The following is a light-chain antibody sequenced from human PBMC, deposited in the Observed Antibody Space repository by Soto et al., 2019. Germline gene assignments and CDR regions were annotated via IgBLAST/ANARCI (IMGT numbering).Light chain of an antibody. CDR2: GAS. J-gene: IGKJ5*01. V-gene: IGKV3-20*01. CDR3: QQYGSPQIA. Sequence: EIVLTQSAGTVSLSPGERASVSCRPSKSVSSSYVAWYQQRPGQAPRLLIYGASSRATGIPDRFSGSGSGTDFTLTISRLEPEDFAVYYCQQYGSPQIAFGQGTRLEIK. CDR1: KSVSSSY.